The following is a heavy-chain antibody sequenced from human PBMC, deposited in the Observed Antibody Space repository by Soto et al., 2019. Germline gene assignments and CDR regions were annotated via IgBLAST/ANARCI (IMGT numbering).Heavy chain of an antibody. CDR2: IYSGGSA. J-gene: IGHJ5*02. CDR3: ARESVAGQTGRWFDP. CDR1: GFTVSANY. V-gene: IGHV3-66*01. D-gene: IGHD6-19*01. Sequence: EVQLVESGGSLVQPGGSLRLSCAASGFTVSANYMNWVRQAPGKRLEWVSVIYSGGSAYYADSVKDRFTISRDNSKNTLYPQMNTLRAEDTAVYYCARESVAGQTGRWFDPWGQGTLVTVSS.